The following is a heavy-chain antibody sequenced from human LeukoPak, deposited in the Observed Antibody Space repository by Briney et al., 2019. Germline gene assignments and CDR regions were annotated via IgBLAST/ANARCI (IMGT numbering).Heavy chain of an antibody. Sequence: ASVKVSCKASGYTFTSYGISWVRQAPGQGLEWMGWISAYNGNTDYAQKLQGRVTMTTGTSTSTAYMELRSLRSDDTAVYYCAREGNYYDILTGFFDYWGQGTLVTVSS. CDR3: AREGNYYDILTGFFDY. V-gene: IGHV1-18*01. J-gene: IGHJ4*02. CDR2: ISAYNGNT. CDR1: GYTFTSYG. D-gene: IGHD3-9*01.